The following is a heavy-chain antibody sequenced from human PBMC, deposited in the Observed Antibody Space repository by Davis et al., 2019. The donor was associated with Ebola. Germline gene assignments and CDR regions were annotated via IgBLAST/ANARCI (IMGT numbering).Heavy chain of an antibody. D-gene: IGHD4-23*01. CDR1: GFTFSSYS. V-gene: IGHV3-48*01. Sequence: GESLKISCAASGFTFSSYSMNWVRQAPGKGLEWVSYISSSSSTIYYADSVKGRFTISRDNSKNTLYLQMNSLRAEDTAVYYCARGAVVTPFDYWGQGTLVTVSS. J-gene: IGHJ4*02. CDR3: ARGAVVTPFDY. CDR2: ISSSSSTI.